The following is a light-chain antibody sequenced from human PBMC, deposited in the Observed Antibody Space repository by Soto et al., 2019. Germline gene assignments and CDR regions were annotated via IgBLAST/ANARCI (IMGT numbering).Light chain of an antibody. CDR1: SNDIGAFDY. Sequence: QSALTQPASVSASPGQSISISCTGTSNDIGAFDYVSWYQQHPGKAPKLILFEVFNRPSGVSTRFPGSKSGSTASLTISGLQAEDEADYFCSSYTSGSSHYVFGTGTKVTVL. CDR2: EVF. CDR3: SSYTSGSSHYV. V-gene: IGLV2-14*01. J-gene: IGLJ1*01.